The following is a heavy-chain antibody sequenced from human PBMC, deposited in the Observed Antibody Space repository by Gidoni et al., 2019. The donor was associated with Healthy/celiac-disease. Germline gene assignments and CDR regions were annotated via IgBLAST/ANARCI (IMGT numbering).Heavy chain of an antibody. D-gene: IGHD2-15*01. V-gene: IGHV3-9*01. CDR2: ISWNSGSI. CDR1: GFTFDDYA. Sequence: EVQLVESGGGLVQPGRSLRLSCAASGFTFDDYAMHWVRQAPGKGLEWVSGISWNSGSIGYADSVKGRFTISRDNAKNSLYLQMNSLRAEDTALYYCAKDSLGHCSGGSCTGFDPWGQGTLVTVSS. CDR3: AKDSLGHCSGGSCTGFDP. J-gene: IGHJ5*02.